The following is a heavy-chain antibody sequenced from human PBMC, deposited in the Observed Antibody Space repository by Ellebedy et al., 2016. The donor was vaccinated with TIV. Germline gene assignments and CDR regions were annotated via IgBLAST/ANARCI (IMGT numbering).Heavy chain of an antibody. CDR1: GFSFSNYW. J-gene: IGHJ4*02. CDR2: INQHGSAE. Sequence: GESLKISCTASGFSFSNYWMHWVRQAPGKGLEWVASINQHGSAEYHVGSVKGRFTISRDNSKSSLYLQMNSLRADDTALYYCVRGGVVAGADFWGQGTLVTVSS. D-gene: IGHD6-19*01. CDR3: VRGGVVAGADF. V-gene: IGHV3-7*03.